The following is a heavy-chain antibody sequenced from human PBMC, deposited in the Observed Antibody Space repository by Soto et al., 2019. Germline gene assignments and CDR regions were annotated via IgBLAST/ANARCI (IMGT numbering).Heavy chain of an antibody. V-gene: IGHV4-59*01. CDR3: ARDSGGRFDP. CDR1: GGSISSYY. Sequence: PSETMSLTCTVSGGSISSYYWSWIRQPPGKGLEWIGYIYSSGSTNYNPSLKSRVTISVDTSNNQFSLKLSSVTAADTAVYYCARDSGGRFDPWGQGTRVTVSS. CDR2: IYSSGST. D-gene: IGHD3-16*01. J-gene: IGHJ5*02.